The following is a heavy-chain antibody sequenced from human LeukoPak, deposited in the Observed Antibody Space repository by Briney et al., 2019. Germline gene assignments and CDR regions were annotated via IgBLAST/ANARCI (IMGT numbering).Heavy chain of an antibody. V-gene: IGHV4-39*01. CDR1: GGSISSSSYY. D-gene: IGHD2-15*01. CDR3: ATHSWAFNWFDP. Sequence: SETLSLTCTVSGGSISSSSYYWGWIRRPPGKGLEWIGSIYYSGSTYYNPSLKSRVTISVDTSKNQFSLKLSSVTAADTAVYYCATHSWAFNWFDPWGQGTLVTVSS. J-gene: IGHJ5*02. CDR2: IYYSGST.